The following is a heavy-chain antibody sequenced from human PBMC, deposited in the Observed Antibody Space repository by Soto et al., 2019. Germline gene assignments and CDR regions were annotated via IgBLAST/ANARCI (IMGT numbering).Heavy chain of an antibody. J-gene: IGHJ6*02. Sequence: SVKVSCKASGGTFSSYAISWVRQAPGQGLEWMGGIIPIFGTANYAQKFQGRVTITADESTSTAYMELSSLRSEDTAVYYCASKGRVPAATKYYYYYGMDVWGQGTTVTVSS. CDR3: ASKGRVPAATKYYYYYGMDV. D-gene: IGHD2-2*01. V-gene: IGHV1-69*13. CDR1: GGTFSSYA. CDR2: IIPIFGTA.